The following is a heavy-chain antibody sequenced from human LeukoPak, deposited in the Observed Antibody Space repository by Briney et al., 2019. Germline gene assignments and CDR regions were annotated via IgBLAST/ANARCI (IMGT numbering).Heavy chain of an antibody. D-gene: IGHD2-21*01. CDR1: GYTFTGYY. V-gene: IGHV1-2*02. CDR2: INPNSGGT. CDR3: ASATLGGEAYYFDY. Sequence: RASVKGSCKAFGYTFTGYYIHWWRPAPGQGVEWMGWINPNSGGTNYAQKFQGRVTMTRDTSISTAYMELSRLRSDDTAVYYCASATLGGEAYYFDYWGQGTLVTVSS. J-gene: IGHJ4*02.